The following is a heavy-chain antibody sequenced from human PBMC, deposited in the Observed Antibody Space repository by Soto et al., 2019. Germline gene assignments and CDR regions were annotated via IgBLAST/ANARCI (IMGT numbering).Heavy chain of an antibody. Sequence: QVQLQESGPGLVKLSQTLSLTCTVSGGSISTVNYWWSWIRQSPDMGLEWIGHIYNGGRTYNNPSLESRVTMSVDTSKNQLSLTLSSVSAADTAVYYCARGPSGDKVDSWCQGTLVTVSS. J-gene: IGHJ4*02. D-gene: IGHD7-27*01. V-gene: IGHV4-30-4*01. CDR3: ARGPSGDKVDS. CDR1: GGSISTVNYW. CDR2: IYNGGRT.